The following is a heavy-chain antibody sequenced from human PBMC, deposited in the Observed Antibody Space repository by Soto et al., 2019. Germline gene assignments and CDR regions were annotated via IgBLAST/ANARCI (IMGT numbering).Heavy chain of an antibody. CDR2: IWYDGSNK. CDR3: AGRSWAAAGTSPHRKQHFDY. J-gene: IGHJ4*02. CDR1: GFTFSSYG. V-gene: IGHV3-33*01. D-gene: IGHD6-13*01. Sequence: GGSLRLSCAAPGFTFSSYGMHWVRQAPGKGLEWVAVIWYDGSNKYYADSVKGRFTISRDNSKNTLYLQMNSLRAEDTAVYYCAGRSWAAAGTSPHRKQHFDYWGQGTLVTVSS.